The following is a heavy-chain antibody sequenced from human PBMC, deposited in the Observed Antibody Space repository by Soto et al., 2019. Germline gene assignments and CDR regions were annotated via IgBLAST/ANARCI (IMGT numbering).Heavy chain of an antibody. CDR1: GYTFTGYY. V-gene: IGHV1-2*04. CDR2: INPNSGGT. Sequence: VASVKVSCKASGYTFTGYYMHWVRQAPGQGLEWMGWINPNSGGTNYAQKFQGWVTMTRDTSISTAYMELSRLRSDDTAVYYCARSSSRWYYYYGMGVWREGTTFTACS. D-gene: IGHD6-19*01. CDR3: ARSSSRWYYYYGMGV. J-gene: IGHJ6*02.